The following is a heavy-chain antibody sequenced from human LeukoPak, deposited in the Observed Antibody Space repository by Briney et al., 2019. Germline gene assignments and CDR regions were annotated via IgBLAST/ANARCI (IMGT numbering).Heavy chain of an antibody. CDR1: GYTFTSYA. J-gene: IGHJ4*02. Sequence: ASVKVSCTASGYTFTSYAMHWVRQAPGQRLEWMGWINAGNGNTKYSQTFQGRVTITRDTSVSTAYMELSSLRSEDTAVYYCARGGYSGYDYANYFDYWGQGTLVTVSS. CDR3: ARGGYSGYDYANYFDY. V-gene: IGHV1-3*01. D-gene: IGHD5-12*01. CDR2: INAGNGNT.